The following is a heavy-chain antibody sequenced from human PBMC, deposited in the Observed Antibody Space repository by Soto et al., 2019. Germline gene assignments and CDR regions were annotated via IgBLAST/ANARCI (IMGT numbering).Heavy chain of an antibody. D-gene: IGHD5-12*01. CDR1: GTSIGNYY. Sequence: PSETLSLTCRVSGTSIGNYYWSWIRQPPGKGLGWIGYIYYTGSTNYNPSLKSRATISVDTSKKQFSLKVNSVTAADTAVYYCASTAQVWLPFDSWGQGILVTVSS. CDR2: IYYTGST. CDR3: ASTAQVWLPFDS. J-gene: IGHJ4*02. V-gene: IGHV4-59*01.